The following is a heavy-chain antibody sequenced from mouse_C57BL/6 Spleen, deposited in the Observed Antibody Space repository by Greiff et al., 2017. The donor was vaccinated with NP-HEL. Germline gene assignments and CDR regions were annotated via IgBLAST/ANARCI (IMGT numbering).Heavy chain of an antibody. J-gene: IGHJ4*01. CDR2: ISDGGSYT. CDR1: GFTFSSYA. Sequence: DVMLVESGGGLVKPGGSLKLSCAASGFTFSSYAMSWVRQTPEKRLEWVATISDGGSYTYYPDNVKGRFTISRDNAKNNLYLQMSHLKSEDTAMYYCARDRYYDYDYYYAMDYWGQGTSVTVSS. V-gene: IGHV5-4*01. CDR3: ARDRYYDYDYYYAMDY. D-gene: IGHD2-4*01.